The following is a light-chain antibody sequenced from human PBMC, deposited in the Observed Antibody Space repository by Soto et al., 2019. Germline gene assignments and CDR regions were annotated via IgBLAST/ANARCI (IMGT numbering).Light chain of an antibody. J-gene: IGKJ4*01. V-gene: IGKV2-28*01. CDR2: LGS. CDR3: MQALQTPRLT. Sequence: DIVMTQSPLSLPVTPGQPASISCMSSQSLLHSNGYNYLDWYLQKPGQSPQLLIYLGSNRASGVPDRFSGSGSGTDFTLKISRVEAEDVGVYYCMQALQTPRLTFGGGTKVDIK. CDR1: QSLLHSNGYNY.